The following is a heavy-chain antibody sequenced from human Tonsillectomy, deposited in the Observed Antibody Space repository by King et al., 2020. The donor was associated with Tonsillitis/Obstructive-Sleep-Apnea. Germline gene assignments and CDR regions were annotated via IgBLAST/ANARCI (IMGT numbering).Heavy chain of an antibody. V-gene: IGHV4-61*03. D-gene: IGHD2-2*01. CDR3: ANKLGYGGSTSCWGWFDP. Sequence: VQLQESGPGVVKPSETLSLTCSVSGGSVSSGSYYWSWIRQSPGKRPEWIGFIYYTGVTHYNPSLKSRVTISLDTSKNLFSLRLTSVTAADTAVYFCANKLGYGGSTSCWGWFDPWGQGTLVTVSS. CDR2: IYYTGVT. J-gene: IGHJ5*02. CDR1: GGSVSSGSYY.